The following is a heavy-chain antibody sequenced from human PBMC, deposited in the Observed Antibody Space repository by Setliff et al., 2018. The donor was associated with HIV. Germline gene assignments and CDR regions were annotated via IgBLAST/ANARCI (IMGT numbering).Heavy chain of an antibody. CDR3: SRASDPSHRMPPTNYYYYMDV. CDR2: IYPADSDT. V-gene: IGHV5-51*01. J-gene: IGHJ6*03. Sequence: PGESLKISCKGSGYSFTSYWIGWVRQMPGKGLEWMGIIYPADSDTRYSPSFQGQVTISPDKSISTAYLQWSSLRASDTAVYYCSRASDPSHRMPPTNYYYYMDVWGKGTKVTVSS. CDR1: GYSFTSYW. D-gene: IGHD2-2*01.